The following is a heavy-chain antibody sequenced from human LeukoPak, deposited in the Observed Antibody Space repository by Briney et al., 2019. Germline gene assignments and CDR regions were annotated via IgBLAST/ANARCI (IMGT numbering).Heavy chain of an antibody. D-gene: IGHD2/OR15-2a*01. CDR2: IYYSGST. CDR1: GGSISSYY. V-gene: IGHV4-59*12. Sequence: SETLSLTCTVSGGSISSYYWSWIRQPPGKGLEWIGYIYYSGSTNYNPSLKSRVTISEDTSKNQFSLELTSVTAADTAIYYCATKNMRVPGDSWGQGTLVTVSS. CDR3: ATKNMRVPGDS. J-gene: IGHJ4*02.